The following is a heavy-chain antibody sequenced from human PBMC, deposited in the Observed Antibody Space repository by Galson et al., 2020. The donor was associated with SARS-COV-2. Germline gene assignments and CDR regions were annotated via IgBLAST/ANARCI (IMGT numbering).Heavy chain of an antibody. CDR3: ARSYDDFATWFDP. V-gene: IGHV1-8*01. Sequence: ASVKVSCKASGYTFTNYEINWVRQAPGQGLEWMGWMNPNSGNTGYAQKFQGRVTMTRTTSISTAHMELNSLTSEDTAVYYCARSYDDFATWFDPWGQGTLVTVSS. CDR2: MNPNSGNT. CDR1: GYTFTNYE. J-gene: IGHJ5*02. D-gene: IGHD4-17*01.